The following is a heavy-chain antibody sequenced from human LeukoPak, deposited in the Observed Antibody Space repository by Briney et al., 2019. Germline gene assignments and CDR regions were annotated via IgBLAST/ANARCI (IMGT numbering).Heavy chain of an antibody. CDR2: INPSGGTT. CDR1: GYTFTGYY. J-gene: IGHJ4*02. V-gene: IGHV1-46*04. CDR3: SRDLGGSYNDY. Sequence: ASVKVSCKASGYTFTGYYMHWVRQAPGQGLEWMGVINPSGGTTTYAQKLQGRVTMTRDTSTSTVYMELSSLRIEDTAVYYCSRDLGGSYNDYWGQGTLVTVSS. D-gene: IGHD1-26*01.